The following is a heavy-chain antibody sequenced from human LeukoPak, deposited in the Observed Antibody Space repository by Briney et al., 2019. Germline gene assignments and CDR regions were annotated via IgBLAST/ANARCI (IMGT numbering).Heavy chain of an antibody. CDR2: VLSDGSRK. D-gene: IGHD7-27*01. J-gene: IGHJ4*02. V-gene: IGHV3-30*02. CDR1: GFTFSSHG. Sequence: PGGSLRLSCAASGFTFSSHGMHWVRQAPGKGPEWVAYVLSDGSRKYYADSVKGRFTISRDDSKNTLFLQMNSLRPEDTALYYCAKDFNWGWDYWGQGTLVTVSS. CDR3: AKDFNWGWDY.